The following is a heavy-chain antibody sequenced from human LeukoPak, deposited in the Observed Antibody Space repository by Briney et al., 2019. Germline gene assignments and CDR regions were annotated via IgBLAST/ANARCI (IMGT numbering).Heavy chain of an antibody. V-gene: IGHV1-8*03. Sequence: GASVKVSCKASGYTFTSYDINWVRQATGQGLEWMGWMNPNSGNTGYAQKFQGRVTITRNTSISTAYMELSSLRSEDTAVYYCARGSRWKASSGQSYYMDVWMKGTTVTVSS. CDR2: MNPNSGNT. CDR1: GYTFTSYD. CDR3: ARGSRWKASSGQSYYMDV. D-gene: IGHD3-22*01. J-gene: IGHJ6*03.